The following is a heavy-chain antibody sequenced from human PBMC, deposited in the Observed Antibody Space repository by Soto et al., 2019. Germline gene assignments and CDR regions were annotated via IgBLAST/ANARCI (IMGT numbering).Heavy chain of an antibody. Sequence: SETLSLTCTISGGSISNSSYYWGWIRQPPGKGLEWIGSVYYSGSTYYNPSLKSRATISVDTSKTQFSLKLRSVTAADTAVYYCARIAVSGPTSSFDYWGQGTLVTVSS. CDR1: GGSISNSSYY. CDR2: VYYSGST. D-gene: IGHD6-19*01. J-gene: IGHJ4*02. V-gene: IGHV4-39*01. CDR3: ARIAVSGPTSSFDY.